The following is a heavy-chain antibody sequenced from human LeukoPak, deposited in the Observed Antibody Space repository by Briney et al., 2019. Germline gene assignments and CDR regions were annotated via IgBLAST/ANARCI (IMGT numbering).Heavy chain of an antibody. CDR3: ARTPKTTVTTSGTFDI. Sequence: GGSLRLSCAASGFTFNNYAMSWVRQAPGKGLEWVSTISGSGGSTYYADSVKGRFTISRDNSKNTLYLQMNFLRAMDTALYYCARTPKTTVTTSGTFDIWGQGTMVTVSS. J-gene: IGHJ3*02. CDR1: GFTFNNYA. D-gene: IGHD4-17*01. V-gene: IGHV3-23*01. CDR2: ISGSGGST.